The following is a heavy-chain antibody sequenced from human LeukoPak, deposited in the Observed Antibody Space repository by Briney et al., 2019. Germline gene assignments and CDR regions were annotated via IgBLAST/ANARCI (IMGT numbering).Heavy chain of an antibody. CDR1: GFTFSSYA. J-gene: IGHJ4*02. V-gene: IGHV3-7*01. CDR3: GRGDPDY. Sequence: GGFLRLSCAASGFTFSSYAMSWVRQAPGKGLEWVANINQAGSDRYYVDSVKGRFTISRDNAKNSLYLQMNSLRAEDTAVYYCGRGDPDYWGQGTLVTVSS. CDR2: INQAGSDR.